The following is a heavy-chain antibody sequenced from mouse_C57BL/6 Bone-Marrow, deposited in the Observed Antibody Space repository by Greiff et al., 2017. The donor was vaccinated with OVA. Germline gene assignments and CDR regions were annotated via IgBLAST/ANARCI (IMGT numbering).Heavy chain of an antibody. CDR2: FYPGSGSI. V-gene: IGHV1-62-2*01. J-gene: IGHJ1*03. Sequence: QVQLQQSGAELVKPGASVKLSCKASGYTFTEYTIHWVKQRSGQGLEWIGWFYPGSGSIKYNEKFKDKATLTADKSSSTVYIEVSSLTSEDSAVYFCARHAPDYYGSSPSWYFDVWGTGTTGTVSS. D-gene: IGHD1-1*01. CDR3: ARHAPDYYGSSPSWYFDV. CDR1: GYTFTEYT.